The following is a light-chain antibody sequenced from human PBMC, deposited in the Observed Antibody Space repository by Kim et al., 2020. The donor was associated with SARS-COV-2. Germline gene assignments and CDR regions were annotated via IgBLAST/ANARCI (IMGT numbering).Light chain of an antibody. J-gene: IGLJ3*02. CDR1: VLAKKY. CDR2: TDS. Sequence: SVSPGQTARLTCSGDVLAKKYARWFQQKPGQAPVLVIYTDSERPSGIPERFSGSSSGTTVTLTISGAQVEDEADYYCYSAADNNQVFGGGTQLTVL. V-gene: IGLV3-27*01. CDR3: YSAADNNQV.